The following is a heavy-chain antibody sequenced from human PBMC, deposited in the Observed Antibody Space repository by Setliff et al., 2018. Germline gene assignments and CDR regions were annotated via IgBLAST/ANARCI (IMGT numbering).Heavy chain of an antibody. V-gene: IGHV1-69*06. Sequence: ASVKVSCKASGGTFSSYAISWVRQAPGQGLEWMGRIIPIFGTANYAQKFQGRVTITADKSTSTAYMELSSLRSEDTAVYYCARAFHYYDPIGSYHMDVWGKGTTVTVSS. J-gene: IGHJ6*03. CDR3: ARAFHYYDPIGSYHMDV. CDR2: IIPIFGTA. CDR1: GGTFSSYA. D-gene: IGHD3-22*01.